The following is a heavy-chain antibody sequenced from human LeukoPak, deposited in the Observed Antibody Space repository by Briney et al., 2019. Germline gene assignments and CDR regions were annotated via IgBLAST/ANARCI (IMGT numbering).Heavy chain of an antibody. D-gene: IGHD6-6*01. CDR2: IDPSDSYN. CDR1: GYNFTNYW. CDR3: ARAYSRSRFDY. J-gene: IGHJ4*02. V-gene: IGHV5-10-1*01. Sequence: GESLKISCKGSGYNFTNYWISWVRQMPGKGLEWMGTIDPSDSYNNYSPSFQGHVTISADKSISTAYLQWRSLKASDPAMYYCARAYSRSRFDYWGQGTLVTVSS.